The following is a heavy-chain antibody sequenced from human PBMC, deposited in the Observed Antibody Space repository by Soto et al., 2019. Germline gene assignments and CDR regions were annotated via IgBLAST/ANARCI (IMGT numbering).Heavy chain of an antibody. Sequence: SETLSLTCTVSGGSISSSSYYWGWFRQPPGKGLEWIGSIYYSGSTYYNPSLKSRVTISVDTSKNQFSLKLSSVTAADTAVYYCARHNGDYFDYWGQGTLVTVSS. CDR3: ARHNGDYFDY. CDR2: IYYSGST. V-gene: IGHV4-39*01. J-gene: IGHJ4*02. D-gene: IGHD4-17*01. CDR1: GGSISSSSYY.